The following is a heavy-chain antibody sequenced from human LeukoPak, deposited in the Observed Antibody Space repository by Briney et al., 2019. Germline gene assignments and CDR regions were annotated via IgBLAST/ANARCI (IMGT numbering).Heavy chain of an antibody. D-gene: IGHD3-9*01. CDR3: ARVVGGMTGADY. CDR2: ISDSGTVI. V-gene: IGHV3-48*04. CDR1: GFTFSSYP. J-gene: IGHJ4*02. Sequence: GGSLRLSCVASGFTFSSYPMIWVRQAPGKGLESVSYISDSGTVIHYADSVKGRFTLSRDNAKSSLNVQMNSLSAEDTAVYYCARVVGGMTGADYWGQGTLVTVSS.